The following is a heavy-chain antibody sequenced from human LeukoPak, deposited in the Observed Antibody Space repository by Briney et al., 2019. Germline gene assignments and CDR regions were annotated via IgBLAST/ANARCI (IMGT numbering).Heavy chain of an antibody. CDR2: INAYNGNT. J-gene: IGHJ4*02. V-gene: IGHV1-18*01. Sequence: ASVKVSCKASGYTFSSYGFSWVRQAPGQGLEWMGWINAYNGNTNYAQNLQGRVTMTTDTSTSTTYMELRSLRSDDTAVYYCARRQGTTLNFDYWGQGTLVTVSS. CDR1: GYTFSSYG. CDR3: ARRQGTTLNFDY. D-gene: IGHD1-1*01.